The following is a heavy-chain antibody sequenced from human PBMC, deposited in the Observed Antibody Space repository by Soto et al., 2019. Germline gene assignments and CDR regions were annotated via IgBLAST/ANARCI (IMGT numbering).Heavy chain of an antibody. D-gene: IGHD3-3*01. CDR2: ISAYNGNT. CDR1: GYTFTSYG. Sequence: ASVKVSCKASGYTFTSYGISWARQAPGQGLEWMGWISAYNGNTNYAQKLQGRVTMTTDTSTSTAYMELRSLRSDDTAVYYCARDRNIAIFGVVMDFDYWGQGTLVTVSS. J-gene: IGHJ4*02. V-gene: IGHV1-18*01. CDR3: ARDRNIAIFGVVMDFDY.